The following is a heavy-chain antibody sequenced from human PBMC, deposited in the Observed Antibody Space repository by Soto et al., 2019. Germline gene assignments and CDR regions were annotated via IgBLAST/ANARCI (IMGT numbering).Heavy chain of an antibody. CDR2: IIPIFGTA. D-gene: IGHD3-22*01. CDR3: ARDRGPYYYDSSGTPGAEYFQH. J-gene: IGHJ1*01. CDR1: GGTFSSYA. V-gene: IGHV1-69*13. Sequence: SVKVSCKASGGTFSSYAISWVRQAPGQGLEWMGGIIPIFGTANYAQKFQGRVTITADESTSTAYMELSSLRSEDTAVYYYARDRGPYYYDSSGTPGAEYFQHWGQGTLVTVSS.